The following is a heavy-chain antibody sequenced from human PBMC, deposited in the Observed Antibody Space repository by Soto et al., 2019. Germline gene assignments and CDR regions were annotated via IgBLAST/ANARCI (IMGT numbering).Heavy chain of an antibody. CDR3: AGGGGRRTGYYYGLDV. CDR2: ISYDGCNK. D-gene: IGHD2-15*01. CDR1: GLTFSSYA. Sequence: QVQLVESGGGVVQPGRSLRLSCAASGLTFSSYAMHWVRQAPGKGLEWVAVISYDGCNKYYADSVKGRFTISRDNSKNTLYLRMNSLRAEATAVYYCAGGGGRRTGYYYGLDVWGQGTTVTVSS. J-gene: IGHJ6*02. V-gene: IGHV3-30-3*01.